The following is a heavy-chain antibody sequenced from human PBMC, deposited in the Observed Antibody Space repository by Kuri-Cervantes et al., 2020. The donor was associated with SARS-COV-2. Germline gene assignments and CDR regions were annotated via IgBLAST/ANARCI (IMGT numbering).Heavy chain of an antibody. CDR2: FDPEDGET. D-gene: IGHD3-22*01. CDR3: ATAGYTYYYDSRFDY. Sequence: GESLKISCKVSGYTLTELSMHWVRQAPGKGLEWMGGFDPEDGETIYAQKFQGRVTMTEDTSTDTAYMELSSLRSEDTAVYYCATAGYTYYYDSRFDYWGQGTLVTVSS. V-gene: IGHV1-24*01. CDR1: GYTLTELS. J-gene: IGHJ4*02.